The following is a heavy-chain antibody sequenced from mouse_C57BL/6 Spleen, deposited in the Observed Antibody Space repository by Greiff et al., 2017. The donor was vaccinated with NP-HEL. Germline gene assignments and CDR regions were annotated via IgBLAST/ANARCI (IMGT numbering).Heavy chain of an antibody. CDR2: ISSGSSTI. D-gene: IGHD3-3*01. J-gene: IGHJ4*01. CDR1: GFTFSDYG. V-gene: IGHV5-17*01. CDR3: ASEGTSTFYYAMDY. Sequence: EVQGVESGGGLVKPGGSLKLSCAASGFTFSDYGMHWVRQAPEKGLEWVAYISSGSSTIYYADTVKGRFTISRDNAKNTLFLQMTSLRSEDTAMYYCASEGTSTFYYAMDYWGQGTSVTVSA.